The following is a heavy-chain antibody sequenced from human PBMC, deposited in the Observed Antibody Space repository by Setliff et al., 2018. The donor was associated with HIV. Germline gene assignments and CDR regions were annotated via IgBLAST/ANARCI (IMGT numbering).Heavy chain of an antibody. CDR1: GYSFTTHW. CDR2: VNPGDSNI. Sequence: GESLKISCKGSGYSFTTHWIAWVRQMPGNGLGWMGIVNPGDSNITYSPSFQGPVTISADKSIRTAYLRWSSLQASDTAMYYCARRYKYYYATTGCTFDLWGQGTMVTVSS. J-gene: IGHJ3*01. CDR3: ARRYKYYYATTGCTFDL. D-gene: IGHD3-10*01. V-gene: IGHV5-51*01.